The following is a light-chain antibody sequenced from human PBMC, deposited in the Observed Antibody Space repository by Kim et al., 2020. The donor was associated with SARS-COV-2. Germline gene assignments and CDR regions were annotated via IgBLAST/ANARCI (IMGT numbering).Light chain of an antibody. CDR1: KLGDKY. J-gene: IGLJ1*01. V-gene: IGLV3-1*01. Sequence: VSPGQPASVTSSGDKLGDKYACWYQQKPGQSPVLVIYQDSKRPSGIPERFSGSNSGNTATLTISGTQAMDEADYYCQAWDSSTNYVFGTGTKVTVL. CDR2: QDS. CDR3: QAWDSSTNYV.